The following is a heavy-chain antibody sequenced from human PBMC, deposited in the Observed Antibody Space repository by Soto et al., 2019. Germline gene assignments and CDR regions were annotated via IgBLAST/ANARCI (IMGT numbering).Heavy chain of an antibody. J-gene: IGHJ4*02. CDR2: IYYSWST. Sequence: PSETLSLTCTVSGGSISSGGYYLSWIRHHPGKGLEWIGCIYYSWSTYYNPSLKSRVTISVDTSKNQFSLKLSSVTAADTAVYYCARTGIGSGSYFVIDYWGQGTLVTVSS. D-gene: IGHD1-26*01. V-gene: IGHV4-31*03. CDR3: ARTGIGSGSYFVIDY. CDR1: GGSISSGGYY.